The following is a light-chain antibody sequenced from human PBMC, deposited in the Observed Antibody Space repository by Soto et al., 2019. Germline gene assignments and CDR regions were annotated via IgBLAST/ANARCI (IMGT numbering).Light chain of an antibody. Sequence: DMQMTQSPSSLSASVGDRVTITSRASQSISSYLNWYQQKPGKAPKLLIYKASTLKSGVPSRFSGSGSGTEFTLTISSLQPDDFATYYCQHYNSYSEAFGQGTKVDI. V-gene: IGKV1-5*03. CDR3: QHYNSYSEA. CDR2: KAS. CDR1: QSISSY. J-gene: IGKJ1*01.